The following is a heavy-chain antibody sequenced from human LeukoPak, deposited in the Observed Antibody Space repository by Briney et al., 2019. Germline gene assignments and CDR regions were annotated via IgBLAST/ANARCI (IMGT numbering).Heavy chain of an antibody. V-gene: IGHV4-39*07. CDR3: ARPLYSSSSRSADDAFDI. D-gene: IGHD6-6*01. Sequence: PSETLSLTCTVSGGSISSGSYYWGWIRQPPGKGLEWIGEINHSGSTNYNPSLKSRVTISVDTSKNQFSLKLSSVTAADTAVYYCARPLYSSSSRSADDAFDIWGQGTMVTVSS. J-gene: IGHJ3*02. CDR2: INHSGST. CDR1: GGSISSGSYY.